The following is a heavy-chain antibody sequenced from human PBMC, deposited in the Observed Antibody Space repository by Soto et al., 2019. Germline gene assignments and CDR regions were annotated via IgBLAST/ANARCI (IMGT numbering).Heavy chain of an antibody. CDR1: GFTFSSYA. Sequence: EVQLLESGGGLVQPGGSLRLSCAASGFTFSSYAMSWVRQAPGKGLEWVSAISGSGGSTYYADSVKGRFTISRDKSKNTLYLQMNSQRAEDTAVYYCAKDNIKYQLLMPFDYWGQGTLVTVSS. D-gene: IGHD2-2*01. CDR2: ISGSGGST. CDR3: AKDNIKYQLLMPFDY. J-gene: IGHJ4*02. V-gene: IGHV3-23*01.